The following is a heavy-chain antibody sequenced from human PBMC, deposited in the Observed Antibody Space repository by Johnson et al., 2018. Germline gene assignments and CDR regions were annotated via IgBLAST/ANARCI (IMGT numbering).Heavy chain of an antibody. J-gene: IGHJ6*02. V-gene: IGHV3-43*01. CDR2: ISWDGGST. CDR1: GFTFDDYT. Sequence: EVQLVESGGVVVQPGGSLRLSCAASGFTFDDYTMHWVRQAPGKGLEWVSLISWDGGSTYYADSVKGRFTISKDNSKNSLYLQMNSLRTEDTALYYCAKDLEGIREGYYHYGMDVWGQGTTVTVSS. CDR3: AKDLEGIREGYYHYGMDV. D-gene: IGHD5-18*01.